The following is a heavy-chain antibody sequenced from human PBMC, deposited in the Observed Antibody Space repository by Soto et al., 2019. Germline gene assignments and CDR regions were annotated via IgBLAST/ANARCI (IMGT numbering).Heavy chain of an antibody. V-gene: IGHV3-30*18. CDR3: AKDQEDSSGWAAKAYYYGMDV. D-gene: IGHD6-19*01. CDR2: ISYDGSNK. Sequence: QVQLVESGGGVVQPGRSLRLSCAASGFTFSSYGMHWVRQAPGKGLEWVAVISYDGSNKYYADSVKGRFTISRDNSKNTLYLQMNSLRAEDTAVYYCAKDQEDSSGWAAKAYYYGMDVWGQGTTVTVSS. J-gene: IGHJ6*02. CDR1: GFTFSSYG.